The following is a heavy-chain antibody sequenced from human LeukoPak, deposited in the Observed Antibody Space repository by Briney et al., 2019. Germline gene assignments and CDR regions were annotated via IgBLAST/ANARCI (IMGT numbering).Heavy chain of an antibody. CDR2: IYYSGST. Sequence: PSETLSLTCTVSGGSISSSSYYWGWIHQPPGKGLEWIGSIYYSGSTYYNPSLKSRVTISVDTSKNQFSLKLSSVTAADTAVYYCARQQLPLRNIDYWGQGTLVTVSS. CDR1: GGSISSSSYY. CDR3: ARQQLPLRNIDY. V-gene: IGHV4-39*01. J-gene: IGHJ4*02. D-gene: IGHD2-2*01.